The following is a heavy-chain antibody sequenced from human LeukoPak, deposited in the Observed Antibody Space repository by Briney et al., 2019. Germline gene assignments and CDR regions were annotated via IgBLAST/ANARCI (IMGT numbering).Heavy chain of an antibody. Sequence: PGGSLRLSCAASGFTFSSYAKHWVRQAPGKGLEWVAVISYDGSNKYYADSVKGRFTISRDNSKNTLYLQMNSLRAEDTAVYYCAKVEAAYYYDSSGAFDIWGQGTMVTVSS. CDR3: AKVEAAYYYDSSGAFDI. J-gene: IGHJ3*02. D-gene: IGHD3-22*01. CDR2: ISYDGSNK. V-gene: IGHV3-30-3*01. CDR1: GFTFSSYA.